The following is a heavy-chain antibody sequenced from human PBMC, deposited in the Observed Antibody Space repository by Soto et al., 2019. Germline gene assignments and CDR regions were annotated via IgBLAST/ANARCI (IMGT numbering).Heavy chain of an antibody. CDR3: ARDQRYDFWSGYYRDYGMDV. D-gene: IGHD3-3*01. Sequence: ASVKVSCKASGYIFVNYGIAWVRQAPGQGLEWMGWISPYTGNTHSATKVQGRFTISRDNAKISVYLQMNSLRAEDTAVYYCARDQRYDFWSGYYRDYGMDVWGQGTTVTVSS. CDR1: GYIFVNYG. CDR2: ISPYTGNT. J-gene: IGHJ6*02. V-gene: IGHV1-18*01.